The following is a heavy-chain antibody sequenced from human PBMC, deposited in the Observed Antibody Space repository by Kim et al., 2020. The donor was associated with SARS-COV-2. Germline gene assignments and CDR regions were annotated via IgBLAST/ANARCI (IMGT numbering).Heavy chain of an antibody. D-gene: IGHD1-26*01. CDR3: ARDPISIVGATHFDY. V-gene: IGHV1-2*02. Sequence: GVEGRGWTNPNTGGTNYAQKFQGRVTMPRDTSISPAYMELSRLRSDDTAVYYCARDPISIVGATHFDYWGQGTLVTVSS. CDR2: TNPNTGGT. J-gene: IGHJ4*02.